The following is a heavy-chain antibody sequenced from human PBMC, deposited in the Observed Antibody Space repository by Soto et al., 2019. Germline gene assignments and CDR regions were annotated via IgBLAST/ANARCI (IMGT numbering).Heavy chain of an antibody. D-gene: IGHD1-26*01. J-gene: IGHJ4*02. CDR2: ISAHNGNT. CDR1: GYTFTSYG. V-gene: IGHV1-18*01. CDR3: ARDAAVGLVDY. Sequence: QVQLVQSGAEVKKPGASVKVSCKASGYTFTSYGISWVRQAPGQGLEWMGWISAHNGNTNHAQKLQGRVTMTTDTSTSTAYRELRSLRSDDTAVYYWARDAAVGLVDYWGQGTLVTFSS.